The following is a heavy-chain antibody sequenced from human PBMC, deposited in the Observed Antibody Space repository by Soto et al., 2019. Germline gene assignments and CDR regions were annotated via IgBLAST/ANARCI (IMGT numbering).Heavy chain of an antibody. CDR3: ARDPGQDEAMDY. CDR1: GFTFSNFG. V-gene: IGHV3-33*01. J-gene: IGHJ4*02. Sequence: QVQVVESGGGVVQPGRYQRLSCVASGFTFSNFGMHWVRQAPGKGLEWVAVIWHDGKNKYYADSAEGRFTVSRDNSKNTLYLQMNSLTAEDTAVYYCARDPGQDEAMDYWGQGTLVTVSS. CDR2: IWHDGKNK.